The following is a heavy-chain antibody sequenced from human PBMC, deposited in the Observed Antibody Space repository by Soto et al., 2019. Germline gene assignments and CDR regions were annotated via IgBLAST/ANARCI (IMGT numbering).Heavy chain of an antibody. D-gene: IGHD1-1*01. CDR3: ARGTGYFDF. V-gene: IGHV3-21*01. CDR2: VSAVSSSI. Sequence: EVQLVESGGGLASLGGPRNLPVAPSGSPLEGNTWTWVAQAPGRGLEWVPSVSAVSSSIYYADSVKGRLTSSRDNARNSLYLQLNSLRAEDTAVYYCARGTGYFDFWGQGTLVTVSS. CDR1: GSPLEGNT. J-gene: IGHJ4*02.